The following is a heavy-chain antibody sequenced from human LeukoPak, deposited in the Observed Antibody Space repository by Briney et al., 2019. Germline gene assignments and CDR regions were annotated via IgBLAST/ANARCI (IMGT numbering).Heavy chain of an antibody. Sequence: SETLSLTCTVSGGSISSYYWSWIRQPPGKGLEWIGEINHSGSTNYNPSLKSRVTISVDTSKNQFSLKLSSVTAADTAVYYCARDPDIEEGYNWFDPWGQGTLVTVSS. CDR3: ARDPDIEEGYNWFDP. CDR1: GGSISSYY. V-gene: IGHV4-34*01. J-gene: IGHJ5*02. CDR2: INHSGST. D-gene: IGHD5-12*01.